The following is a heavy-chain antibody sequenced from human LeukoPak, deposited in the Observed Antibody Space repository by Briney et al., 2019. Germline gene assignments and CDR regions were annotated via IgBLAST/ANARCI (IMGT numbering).Heavy chain of an antibody. J-gene: IGHJ4*02. Sequence: GESLRLSCAASGFSFSTSWMHWVRQGPGKGLVWVSRISDDGSDTIYADSVKGRFTISRDNAKNTLYLQMNSLRAEDTALYYCARDRGGRGPTTFSYWGQGTLVTVSS. CDR2: ISDDGSDT. D-gene: IGHD3-10*01. V-gene: IGHV3-74*01. CDR3: ARDRGGRGPTTFSY. CDR1: GFSFSTSW.